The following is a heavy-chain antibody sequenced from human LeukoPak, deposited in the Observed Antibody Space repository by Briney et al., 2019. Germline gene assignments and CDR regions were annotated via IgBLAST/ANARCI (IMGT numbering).Heavy chain of an antibody. CDR1: GGSISSYY. CDR3: ARIRQGYSYGLDY. Sequence: SETLFLTCTVSGGSISSYYWSWIRQPPGKGLEWIGYIYYSGSTNYNPSLKSRVTISVDTSKNQFSLKLSSVTAADTAVYYCARIRQGYSYGLDYWGQGTLVTVSS. J-gene: IGHJ4*02. CDR2: IYYSGST. D-gene: IGHD5-18*01. V-gene: IGHV4-59*01.